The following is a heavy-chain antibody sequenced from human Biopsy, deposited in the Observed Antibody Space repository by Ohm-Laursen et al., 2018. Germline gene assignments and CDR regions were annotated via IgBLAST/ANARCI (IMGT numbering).Heavy chain of an antibody. D-gene: IGHD6-19*01. V-gene: IGHV1-8*01. CDR1: GYSFSTYD. Sequence: VSSVKVSCKASGYSFSTYDVNWVRQARGQGLEWMGWMIPSSGKTGYAQRFQGRVTLTMNTSISTAYMELSGLRSEDTAVYYCVAYPSSGFFENNDDFAMDVWGQGTTVIVSS. CDR3: VAYPSSGFFENNDDFAMDV. CDR2: MIPSSGKT. J-gene: IGHJ6*02.